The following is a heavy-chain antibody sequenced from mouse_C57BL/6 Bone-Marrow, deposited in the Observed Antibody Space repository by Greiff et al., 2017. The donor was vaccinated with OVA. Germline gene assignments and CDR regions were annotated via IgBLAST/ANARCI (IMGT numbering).Heavy chain of an antibody. CDR2: INSDGGST. Sequence: EVQLQESGGGLVQPGESLKLSCESNEYEFPSHDMSWVRKTPEKRLELVAAINSDGGSTYYPDTMERRFIISRDNTKKTLYLQMSSLRSEDTDLYYCARRADYDEEAWFAYWGQGTLVTVSA. V-gene: IGHV5-2*01. J-gene: IGHJ3*01. CDR1: EYEFPSHD. D-gene: IGHD2-4*01. CDR3: ARRADYDEEAWFAY.